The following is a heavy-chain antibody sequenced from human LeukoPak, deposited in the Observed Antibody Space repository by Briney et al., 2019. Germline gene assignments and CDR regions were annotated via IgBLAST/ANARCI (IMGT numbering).Heavy chain of an antibody. CDR3: ARDSMATDAIAY. D-gene: IGHD5-24*01. Sequence: GGSLRLSCAASGFTFSDYYMSWIRRAPGKGLEWVSYISSSGSTIYYADSVKGRFTISRDNAKNSLYLQMNSLRAEDTAVYYCARDSMATDAIAYWGQGTLVTVSS. J-gene: IGHJ4*02. CDR2: ISSSGSTI. CDR1: GFTFSDYY. V-gene: IGHV3-11*01.